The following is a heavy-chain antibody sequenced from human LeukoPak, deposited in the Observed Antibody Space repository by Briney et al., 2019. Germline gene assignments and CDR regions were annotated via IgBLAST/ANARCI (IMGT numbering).Heavy chain of an antibody. CDR1: GGTFSNYA. Sequence: ASVKVSCKASGGTFSNYAFSWVRQAPGQGLEWMGWINPNSGGTNYTQKFQGRVTMTRDTSISTAYMELRRLTSDDTAVYYCARGWAFDFAGYYFALGYWGQGTLVPVSS. V-gene: IGHV1-2*02. D-gene: IGHD3-22*01. J-gene: IGHJ4*02. CDR2: INPNSGGT. CDR3: ARGWAFDFAGYYFALGY.